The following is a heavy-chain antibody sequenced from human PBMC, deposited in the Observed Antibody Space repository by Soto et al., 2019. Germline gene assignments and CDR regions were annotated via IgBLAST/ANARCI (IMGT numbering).Heavy chain of an antibody. D-gene: IGHD6-13*01. CDR1: GGTFSSYT. Sequence: SVKVSCKASGGTFSSYTISWVRQAPGQGLEWMGRIIPILGIANYAQKFQGRVTITADKSTSTAYMELSSLRSEDTAVYYCARNGSPRKQQLVFYYYGMDVWG. CDR3: ARNGSPRKQQLVFYYYGMDV. V-gene: IGHV1-69*02. J-gene: IGHJ6*02. CDR2: IIPILGIA.